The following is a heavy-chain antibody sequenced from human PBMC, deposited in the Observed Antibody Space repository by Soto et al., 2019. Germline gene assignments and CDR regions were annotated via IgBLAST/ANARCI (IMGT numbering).Heavy chain of an antibody. Sequence: QVQLQESGPGLVKPSQTLSLTCTVSGGSISSGGYYWSWIRQHPGKGLEWIGYIYYSGSTYYNPPVKSLLTISVYTSKNQFSLKLSSVTAADTAAYYCARDRRGYCSGGSCYGSSAFDIWGQGTMVTVSS. CDR3: ARDRRGYCSGGSCYGSSAFDI. J-gene: IGHJ3*02. CDR1: GGSISSGGYY. CDR2: IYYSGST. D-gene: IGHD2-15*01. V-gene: IGHV4-31*01.